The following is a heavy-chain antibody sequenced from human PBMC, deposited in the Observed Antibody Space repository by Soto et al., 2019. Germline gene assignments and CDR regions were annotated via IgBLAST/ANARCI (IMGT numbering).Heavy chain of an antibody. D-gene: IGHD3-16*02. CDR3: ARARLMITFGGVIANPGY. V-gene: IGHV3-30-3*01. Sequence: GGSLRLSCAASGFTFSSYAMHWVRQAPCKGLEWVAVISYDGSNKYYADSVKGRFTISRDNSKNTLYLQMNSLRAEDTAVYYCARARLMITFGGVIANPGYWGQGTLVTVSS. CDR2: ISYDGSNK. CDR1: GFTFSSYA. J-gene: IGHJ4*02.